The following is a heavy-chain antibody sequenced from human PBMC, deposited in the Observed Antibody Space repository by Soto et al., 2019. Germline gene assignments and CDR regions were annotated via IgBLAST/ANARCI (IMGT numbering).Heavy chain of an antibody. J-gene: IGHJ3*02. D-gene: IGHD2-21*01. V-gene: IGHV3-7*01. CDR1: GFTFSSYW. CDR3: ARDFIVVVLAPPDADAFDI. Sequence: EVQLVESGGGLVQPGGSLRLSCAASGFTFSSYWMSWVRQAPGKGLEWVANIKQDGSEKYYVDSVKGRFTISRDNAKNSLYLQMNSLRAEDTAVYYCARDFIVVVLAPPDADAFDIWGQGTMVTVSS. CDR2: IKQDGSEK.